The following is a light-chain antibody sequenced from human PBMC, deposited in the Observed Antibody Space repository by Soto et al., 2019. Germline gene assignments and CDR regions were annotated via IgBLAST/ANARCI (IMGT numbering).Light chain of an antibody. Sequence: DIKMTQSPSTLSASVGDRVTITCRASQSISSWLAWYQQKPGEAPRLLIYDASSLESRVPSKFSGSGSGTEYTLTISSLQPHDFATYYCQQYNHYSGLTFGGGPKV. V-gene: IGKV1-5*01. CDR3: QQYNHYSGLT. CDR1: QSISSW. CDR2: DAS. J-gene: IGKJ4*01.